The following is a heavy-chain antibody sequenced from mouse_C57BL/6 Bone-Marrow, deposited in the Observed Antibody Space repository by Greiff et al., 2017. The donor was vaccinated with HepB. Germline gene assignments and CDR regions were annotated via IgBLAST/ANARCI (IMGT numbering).Heavy chain of an antibody. CDR3: ARDRRLYWYFDV. Sequence: EVKLMESGGGLVKPGGSLKLSCAASGFTFSSYAMSWVRQKPEKGLEWVANISDGGSYTYYPDNVKGRFTISRDNAKNNLYLQMSHLKSEYTAMYYCARDRRLYWYFDVWGTGTTVTVSS. J-gene: IGHJ1*03. V-gene: IGHV5-4*01. CDR2: ISDGGSYT. CDR1: GFTFSSYA.